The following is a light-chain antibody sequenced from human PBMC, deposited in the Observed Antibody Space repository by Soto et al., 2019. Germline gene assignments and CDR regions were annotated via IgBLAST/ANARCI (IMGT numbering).Light chain of an antibody. CDR2: LEGSGTY. CDR3: QTWDSNTRV. CDR1: SGHSSYI. V-gene: IGLV4-60*02. Sequence: QSVLTQSSSASASLGSSVKLTCTLSSGHSSYIIAWHQQPPGKAPRYLMNLEGSGTYNKGSGVPDRFSGSSSGADRYLIISNLQFEDEADYYCQTWDSNTRVFGTGTKVTFL. J-gene: IGLJ1*01.